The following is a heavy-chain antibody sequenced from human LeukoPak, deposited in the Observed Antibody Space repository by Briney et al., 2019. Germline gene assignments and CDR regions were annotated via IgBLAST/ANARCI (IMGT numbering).Heavy chain of an antibody. D-gene: IGHD6-13*01. CDR2: INPNSGGT. CDR3: ASQIAAAGMDVDY. V-gene: IGHV1-2*02. Sequence: ASVKVSCKASGYTFTDYYMHWVRQAPGQGLEWMGWINPNSGGTNYAQKFQGRVTMTRDTSISTAYMELSRLRSDDTAVYYCASQIAAAGMDVDYWGQGTLVTVSS. CDR1: GYTFTDYY. J-gene: IGHJ4*02.